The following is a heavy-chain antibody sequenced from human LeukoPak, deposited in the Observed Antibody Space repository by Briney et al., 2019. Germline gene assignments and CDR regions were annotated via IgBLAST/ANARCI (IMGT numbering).Heavy chain of an antibody. CDR1: GFTFSSYG. CDR3: AKVIAAATIRSYFDY. CDR2: ISYDGSNK. V-gene: IGHV3-30*18. Sequence: PGRSLRLSCAASGFTFSSYGMHWVRQAPGKGLEWVAVISYDGSNKYYADSVKGRFTISRDNSKNTLYLQMNSLRAEDTAVYYCAKVIAAATIRSYFDYWGQGTLVTVSS. D-gene: IGHD6-13*01. J-gene: IGHJ4*02.